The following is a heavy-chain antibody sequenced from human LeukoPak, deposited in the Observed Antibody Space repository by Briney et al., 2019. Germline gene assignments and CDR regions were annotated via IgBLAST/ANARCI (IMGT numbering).Heavy chain of an antibody. V-gene: IGHV3-74*01. CDR1: GFTFSSYW. CDR3: VSFGSGRPY. Sequence: QAGGSLRLSCAASGFTFSSYWMHWVRQAPGKGLVWVSRINSDGSTTTYADSVKGRFTISRDNAKNTPYVQMNSLRTEDTAVYYCVSFGSGRPYWGQGTLVTVSS. D-gene: IGHD3-10*01. J-gene: IGHJ4*02. CDR2: INSDGSTT.